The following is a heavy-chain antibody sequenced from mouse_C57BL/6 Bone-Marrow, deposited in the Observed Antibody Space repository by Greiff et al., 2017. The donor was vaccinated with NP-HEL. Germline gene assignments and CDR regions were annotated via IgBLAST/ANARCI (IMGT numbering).Heavy chain of an antibody. Sequence: QVQLKESGPGLVQPSQSLSITCTASGFSLTSYGVHWVRQSPGKGLEWLGVIWSGGGTDYYAASMSRLSITNDNSKKQVFYKMSSLRADDTAIYYCAAYYYGSLAYGGQGTLVTVSA. D-gene: IGHD1-1*01. CDR3: AAYYYGSLAY. V-gene: IGHV2-5*01. CDR2: IWSGGGT. CDR1: GFSLTSYG. J-gene: IGHJ3*01.